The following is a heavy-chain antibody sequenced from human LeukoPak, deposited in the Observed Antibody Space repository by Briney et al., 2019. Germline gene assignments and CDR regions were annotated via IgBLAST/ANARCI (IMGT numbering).Heavy chain of an antibody. D-gene: IGHD3-22*01. Sequence: GGSLRLACAASGFTFSSYSMNWVRQAPGNGLDWVSSLSSSSSYIDYADSVKGRFTISRDNAKNSLYLQMNSLRAEDTAVYYCARDRFGDYYDSSGYNWFDPWGQGTLVTVSS. CDR3: ARDRFGDYYDSSGYNWFDP. V-gene: IGHV3-21*01. J-gene: IGHJ5*02. CDR1: GFTFSSYS. CDR2: LSSSSSYI.